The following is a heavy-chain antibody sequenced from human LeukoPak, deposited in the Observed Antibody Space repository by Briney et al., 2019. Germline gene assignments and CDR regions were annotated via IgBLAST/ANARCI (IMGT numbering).Heavy chain of an antibody. D-gene: IGHD3-22*01. V-gene: IGHV3-7*01. CDR3: ARPNLAYYDRSDFDI. J-gene: IGHJ3*02. Sequence: GGSLRLSCAASTFTSSIYWMSWVRPAPGKGLEWVAHIKQDGSEKYYVDSVKGRFTISRDNAKNSLYLQMNSLRAEDTGVYFCARPNLAYYDRSDFDIWGQGTMVTVSS. CDR2: IKQDGSEK. CDR1: TFTSSIYW.